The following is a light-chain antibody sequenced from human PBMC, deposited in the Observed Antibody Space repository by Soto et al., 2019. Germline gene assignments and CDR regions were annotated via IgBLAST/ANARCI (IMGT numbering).Light chain of an antibody. V-gene: IGKV3D-20*02. CDR2: DAS. CDR1: ESVVSNY. J-gene: IGKJ5*01. CDR3: QHRMNWPLT. Sequence: EIVLTQSPGTLSLSPGERATLSCRATESVVSNYLAWYQLKPGQAPRLLIYDASSRATGIPDRFSGSGSGTDFTLTISSLEPEDFAVYYCQHRMNWPLTFGQGTRLEIK.